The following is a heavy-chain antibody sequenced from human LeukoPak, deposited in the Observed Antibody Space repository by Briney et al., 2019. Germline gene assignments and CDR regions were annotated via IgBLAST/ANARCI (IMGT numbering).Heavy chain of an antibody. CDR3: AKDIAAAGDDAFDI. V-gene: IGHV3-9*03. CDR1: GFTFDDYA. J-gene: IGHJ3*02. D-gene: IGHD6-13*01. CDR2: ISWNSGSI. Sequence: GGSLRLSCAASGFTFDDYAMHWVRQAPGKGLEWVSGISWNSGSIGYADSVKGRFTISRDNAKNSLYLQMNSLRAEDMALYYCAKDIAAAGDDAFDIWGQGTMVTVSS.